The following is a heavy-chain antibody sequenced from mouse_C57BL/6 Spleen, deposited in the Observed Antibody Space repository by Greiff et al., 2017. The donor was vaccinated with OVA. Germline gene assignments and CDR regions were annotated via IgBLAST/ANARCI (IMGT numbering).Heavy chain of an antibody. CDR3: ARVTTVVDWYFDV. D-gene: IGHD1-1*01. Sequence: VQLQQSGAELVRPGTSVKVSCKASGYAFPNYLIEWVKQRPGQGLEWIGVINPGSGGTNYNEKFKGKATLTADKSSSTAYMQLSSLTSEDSAVYFCARVTTVVDWYFDVWGTGTTVTVSS. CDR1: GYAFPNYL. CDR2: INPGSGGT. V-gene: IGHV1-54*01. J-gene: IGHJ1*03.